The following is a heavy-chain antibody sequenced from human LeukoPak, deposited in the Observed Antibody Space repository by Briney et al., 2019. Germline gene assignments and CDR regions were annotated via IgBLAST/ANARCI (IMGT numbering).Heavy chain of an antibody. V-gene: IGHV4-61*08. Sequence: PSQTLSLTCTVSGGSISSGGYYWSCIRQHPGKGLEWIGYIYYSGSTNYNPSLKSRVTISVDTSKNQFSLKLSSVTAADAAVYYCARAFTKWELPDYWGQGTLVTVSS. J-gene: IGHJ4*02. CDR2: IYYSGST. CDR3: ARAFTKWELPDY. D-gene: IGHD1-26*01. CDR1: GGSISSGGYY.